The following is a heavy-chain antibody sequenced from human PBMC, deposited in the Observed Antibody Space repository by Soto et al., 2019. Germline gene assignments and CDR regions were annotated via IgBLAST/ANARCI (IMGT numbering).Heavy chain of an antibody. Sequence: QITLKESGATLVKPTQTLTLTCTFSGFSLSTTRVGVGWIRQPPGKALEWLALIYWDDDKRYSPFLKSRLTITKDPSKNQVVLTMTNMDPMDTATYFCAHTLVAGLGYYFDYWGQGTLVSVSS. D-gene: IGHD6-19*01. CDR2: IYWDDDK. CDR3: AHTLVAGLGYYFDY. J-gene: IGHJ4*02. V-gene: IGHV2-5*02. CDR1: GFSLSTTRVG.